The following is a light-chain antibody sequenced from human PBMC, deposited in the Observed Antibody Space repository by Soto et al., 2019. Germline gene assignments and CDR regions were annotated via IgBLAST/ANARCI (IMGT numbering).Light chain of an antibody. CDR2: SAS. J-gene: IGKJ4*01. CDR1: QSISTY. CDR3: QQSSSTPLT. V-gene: IGKV1-39*01. Sequence: DIQMTQSPSSLSASVGDRITITCRASQSISTYLNWYQQRPGKAPSLLIYSASSLQTGVPSRFSGSGSGTDFTLTISSLQPEDFATYYCQQSSSTPLTFGVGTKVEIK.